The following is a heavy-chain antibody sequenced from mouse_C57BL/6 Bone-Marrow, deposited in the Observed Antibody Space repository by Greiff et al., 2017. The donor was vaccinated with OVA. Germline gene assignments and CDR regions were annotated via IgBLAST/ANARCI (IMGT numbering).Heavy chain of an antibody. J-gene: IGHJ1*03. V-gene: IGHV1-12*01. CDR2: IYPGNGDT. D-gene: IGHD1-1*01. CDR3: ARPPITTVVETGYFDV. CDR1: GYTFTSYY. Sequence: LQESGAELVRPGASVKMSCKASGYTFTSYYMHWVKQTPRQGLEWIGDIYPGNGDTSYNQKFKGKATLTVDKSSSTAYMQLSSLTSEDSAVYFCARPPITTVVETGYFDVWGTGTTVTVSS.